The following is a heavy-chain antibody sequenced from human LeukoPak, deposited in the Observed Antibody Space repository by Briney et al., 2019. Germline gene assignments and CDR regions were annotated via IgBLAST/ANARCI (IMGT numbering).Heavy chain of an antibody. D-gene: IGHD6-19*01. CDR2: ISYDGSNK. V-gene: IGHV3-30-3*01. CDR1: GFTFSSYA. Sequence: GGSLRLSCAASGFTFSSYAMHWVRQAPGKGLEWVAVISYDGSNKYYADSVKGRFTISRDNSKNTLYLQMNSLRAEDTAVYYCARDSKQWLVRAFDIWGQGTMVTVSS. CDR3: ARDSKQWLVRAFDI. J-gene: IGHJ3*02.